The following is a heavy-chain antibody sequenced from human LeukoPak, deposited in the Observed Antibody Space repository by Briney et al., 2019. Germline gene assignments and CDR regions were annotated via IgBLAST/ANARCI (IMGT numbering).Heavy chain of an antibody. D-gene: IGHD6-13*01. Sequence: ASVKVSCKASGGTFSSYAISWVRQAPGQGLEWMGRIIPILGIVNYAQKFQGRVTITADKSTSTAYMELSSLRSEDTAVYYCARDLASFGSWEDYYGMDVWGQGTTVTVSS. CDR3: ARDLASFGSWEDYYGMDV. CDR2: IIPILGIV. CDR1: GGTFSSYA. V-gene: IGHV1-69*04. J-gene: IGHJ6*02.